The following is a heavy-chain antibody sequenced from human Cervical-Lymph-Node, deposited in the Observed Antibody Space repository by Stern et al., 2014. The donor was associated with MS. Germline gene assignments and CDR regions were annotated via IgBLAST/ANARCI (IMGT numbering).Heavy chain of an antibody. J-gene: IGHJ4*02. Sequence: QVQLVQSGAEVKKPGSSVKVSCKASGGTFSSYTISWVRQAPGQGLEWMGRIIPILGIANYAQKFQGRVTITADKSTSTAYMELSSLRSEDTAVYYCATHSRYYFDYWGQGTLVTVSS. CDR2: IIPILGIA. V-gene: IGHV1-69*09. D-gene: IGHD6-13*01. CDR1: GGTFSSYT. CDR3: ATHSRYYFDY.